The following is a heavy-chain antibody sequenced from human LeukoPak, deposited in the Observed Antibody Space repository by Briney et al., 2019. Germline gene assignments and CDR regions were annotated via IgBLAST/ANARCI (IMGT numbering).Heavy chain of an antibody. Sequence: ASVKVSCKASGYTFTSYDINWVRQATGQGLEWMGWMNPNSGNTGYAQKFQGRVTITADESTSTAYMELSSLRSEDTAVYYCARGERYYGSGSPDYYYYYMDVWGKGTTVTISS. CDR2: MNPNSGNT. J-gene: IGHJ6*03. D-gene: IGHD3-10*01. CDR3: ARGERYYGSGSPDYYYYYMDV. CDR1: GYTFTSYD. V-gene: IGHV1-8*03.